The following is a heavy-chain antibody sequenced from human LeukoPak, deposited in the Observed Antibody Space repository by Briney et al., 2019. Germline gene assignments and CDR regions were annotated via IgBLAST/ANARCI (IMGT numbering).Heavy chain of an antibody. CDR3: AHSPNQYSSSWYCWFDP. V-gene: IGHV2-5*08. CDR2: IYWDDDK. D-gene: IGHD6-13*01. Sequence: TLSLTCTVSGGSISNKYWSWIRQPPGKALEWLALIYWDDDKRYSPSLKSRLTITKDTSKNQVVLTMTNMDPVDTATYYCAHSPNQYSSSWYCWFDPWGQGTLVTVSS. J-gene: IGHJ5*02. CDR1: GGSISNKYW.